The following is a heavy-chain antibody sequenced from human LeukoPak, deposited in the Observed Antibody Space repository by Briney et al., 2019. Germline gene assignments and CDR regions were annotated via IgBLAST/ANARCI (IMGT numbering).Heavy chain of an antibody. Sequence: GGSLRLSCAASGVTFSTYNMNWVRQAPGKGLEWVSSITSGGGYTYYADSVKGRFTTSRDNAKNSLSLRLDSLRAEDTAVYYCARGHYDVLTSSYKWTPDYWGQGTLVTVSS. CDR3: ARGHYDVLTSSYKWTPDY. J-gene: IGHJ4*02. CDR2: ITSGGGYT. V-gene: IGHV3-21*06. CDR1: GVTFSTYN. D-gene: IGHD3-9*01.